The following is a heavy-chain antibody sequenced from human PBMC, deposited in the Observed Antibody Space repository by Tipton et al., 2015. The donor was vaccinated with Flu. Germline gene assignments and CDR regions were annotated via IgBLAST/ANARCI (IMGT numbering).Heavy chain of an antibody. J-gene: IGHJ6*02. V-gene: IGHV3-7*04. Sequence: GSLRLSCAASGFTFSSYWMSWVRQAPGKGLEWVANIKQDGSEKYYVDSVKGRFTISRDNAKNSLYLQMNSLRAEDTAVYYCARGYYYGSGGTSYYYYYGMDVWGQGTTVTVSS. CDR1: GFTFSSYW. CDR2: IKQDGSEK. CDR3: ARGYYYGSGGTSYYYYYGMDV. D-gene: IGHD3-10*01.